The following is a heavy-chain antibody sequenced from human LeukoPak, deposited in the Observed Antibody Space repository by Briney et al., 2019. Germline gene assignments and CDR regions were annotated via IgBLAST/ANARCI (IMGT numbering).Heavy chain of an antibody. CDR1: GYTFTTYS. Sequence: ASVKVSCKASGYTFTTYSMHWVRQAPGQGLEWMGWINAGNGNTKYSQEFQGRVTITRDTSASTAYMELSSLRSEDMAVYYCARALRGGFDYWGQGTLVTVSS. CDR3: ARALRGGFDY. J-gene: IGHJ4*02. D-gene: IGHD2-15*01. CDR2: INAGNGNT. V-gene: IGHV1-3*03.